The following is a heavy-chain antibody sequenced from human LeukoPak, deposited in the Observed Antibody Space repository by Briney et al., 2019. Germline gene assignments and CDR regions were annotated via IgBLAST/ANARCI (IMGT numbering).Heavy chain of an antibody. CDR3: ARHDGYYDSSGYYYSYYFDY. CDR1: GGPFRSSS. Sequence: SETLSLTGTASGGPFRSSSGSWIRKPPGKGLEGMGNIIYSGSTNYNPSLKSRVTISVDTSKNQFSLKLSSVTAADTAVYYCARHDGYYDSSGYYYSYYFDYWGQGTLVTVSS. J-gene: IGHJ4*02. D-gene: IGHD3-22*01. V-gene: IGHV4-59*08. CDR2: IIYSGST.